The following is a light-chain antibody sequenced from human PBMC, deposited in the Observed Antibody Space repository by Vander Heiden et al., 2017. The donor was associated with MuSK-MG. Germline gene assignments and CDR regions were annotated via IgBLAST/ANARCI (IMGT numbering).Light chain of an antibody. CDR1: QGISSY. CDR3: QQLNSYPLT. Sequence: DIQLTQSPSFLSASVGATVTITCRASQGISSYLAWYQQKPGKAPKLLIYAASPLQSGVASRFSGSGSGTEFTLTISSLQPEDSATYYCQQLNSYPLTFGGGTNVEIK. CDR2: AAS. V-gene: IGKV1-9*01. J-gene: IGKJ4*01.